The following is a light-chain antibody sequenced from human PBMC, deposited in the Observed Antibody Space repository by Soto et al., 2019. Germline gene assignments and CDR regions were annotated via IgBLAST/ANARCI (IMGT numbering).Light chain of an antibody. CDR3: QQYDNWPSIT. CDR2: GAS. Sequence: EIVMTQSPATLSVSPGERTTISCRASQSVSSYLARYQQKPGQAPRLLIYGASTRATGIPARFSGSGSGTEFTLTVSSLQSEDFAVYYCQQYDNWPSITFGQGTRQEIK. J-gene: IGKJ5*01. CDR1: QSVSSY. V-gene: IGKV3-15*01.